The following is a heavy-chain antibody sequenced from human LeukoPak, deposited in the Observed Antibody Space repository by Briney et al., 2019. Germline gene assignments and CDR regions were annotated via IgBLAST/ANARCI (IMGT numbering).Heavy chain of an antibody. Sequence: SETLSLTCTVSGGSINSYYWSWIRQPPGKGLEWIGYIYTRATTNYNPSLKSRLTISGDTSNNQLSLMLTSVTAADTAVYYCARHRGPWKYYMDVWAKGPRSPSP. CDR2: IYTRATT. CDR3: ARHRGPWKYYMDV. J-gene: IGHJ6*03. D-gene: IGHD1-1*01. CDR1: GGSINSYY. V-gene: IGHV4-4*09.